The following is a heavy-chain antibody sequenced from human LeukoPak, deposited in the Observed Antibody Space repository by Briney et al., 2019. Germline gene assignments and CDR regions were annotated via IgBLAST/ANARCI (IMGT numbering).Heavy chain of an antibody. CDR3: ARDQVTGAIYYGMDV. V-gene: IGHV3-66*01. CDR1: GFTVSSNY. CDR2: IYSGGST. Sequence: GGSLRLSGAASGFTVSSNYMSWVRQAPGKGLEWVSVIYSGGSTYYADSVKGRFTISRDNSKNTLYLQMNSLRAEDTAVYYCARDQVTGAIYYGMDVWGQGTTVTVSS. J-gene: IGHJ6*02. D-gene: IGHD1-20*01.